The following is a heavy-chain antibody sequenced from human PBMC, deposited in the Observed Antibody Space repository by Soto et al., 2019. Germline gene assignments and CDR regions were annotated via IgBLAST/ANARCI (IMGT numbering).Heavy chain of an antibody. D-gene: IGHD1-26*01. Sequence: QVQLQESGPGLVKPSETLSLTCTVSGGSISSYYWSWIRQPPGKGLEWIGYIYYSGSTNYNPPLKSRVTISVDTSKNQFSLKLSSVTAADTAVYYCATGTWYSFVYWGQGTLVTVSS. V-gene: IGHV4-59*01. J-gene: IGHJ4*02. CDR1: GGSISSYY. CDR3: ATGTWYSFVY. CDR2: IYYSGST.